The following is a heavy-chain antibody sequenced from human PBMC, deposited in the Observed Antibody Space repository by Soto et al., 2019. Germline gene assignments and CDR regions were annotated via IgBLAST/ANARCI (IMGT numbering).Heavy chain of an antibody. CDR3: ARDLGYYDSSGYFDY. Sequence: GGSLRLSCAASGFTFSDYYMSLIRQAPGKGLEWVSYISSSDNIIYYADSVKGRFTISRDNAKNSLYLQVNSLRAEDTAVYYCARDLGYYDSSGYFDYWGQGT. CDR1: GFTFSDYY. D-gene: IGHD3-22*01. J-gene: IGHJ4*02. CDR2: ISSSDNII. V-gene: IGHV3-11*01.